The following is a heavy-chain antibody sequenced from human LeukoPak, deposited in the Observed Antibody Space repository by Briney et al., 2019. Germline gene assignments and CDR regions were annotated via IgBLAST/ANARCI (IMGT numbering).Heavy chain of an antibody. CDR2: ISGSGDST. D-gene: IGHD3-10*01. CDR3: AKAVLMVRGVIRYYFDY. Sequence: GGSLRLSFAASGFTFSSYALSWVRQAPGKGLEWVPAISGSGDSTYYADSVKGRFTISRDNSKNTLYLQMNSLRAEDTAVYYCAKAVLMVRGVIRYYFDYWGQGTLVTVSS. CDR1: GFTFSSYA. J-gene: IGHJ4*02. V-gene: IGHV3-23*01.